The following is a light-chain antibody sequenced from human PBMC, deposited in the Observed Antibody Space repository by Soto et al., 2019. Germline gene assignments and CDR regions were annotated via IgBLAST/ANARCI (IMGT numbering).Light chain of an antibody. V-gene: IGKV1-39*01. CDR3: QQLNSYPDT. CDR1: QSIGSN. Sequence: DIQMTQSPSSLSASVGDRVTITCRASQSIGSNLNWYQQKPGKAPKLLIYSASNLHNGVPSRFTGSGSGTDFILTISSLQPEDFATYYCQQLNSYPDTFGPGTKVDIK. CDR2: SAS. J-gene: IGKJ3*01.